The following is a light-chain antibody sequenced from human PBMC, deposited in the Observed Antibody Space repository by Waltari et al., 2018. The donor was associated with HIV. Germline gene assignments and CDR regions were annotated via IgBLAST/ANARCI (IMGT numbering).Light chain of an antibody. Sequence: QSVLTQPPSVSAAPGQKVAISCSGSSSDIRHNSVSWYQHLPGTAPKLLIYDNNKRPSGIPDRCSGSKSGTSATLGITGLQTGDEANYYCGTWDTSLSAGVFGGGTKLTVL. J-gene: IGLJ3*02. CDR3: GTWDTSLSAGV. CDR1: SSDIRHNS. V-gene: IGLV1-51*01. CDR2: DNN.